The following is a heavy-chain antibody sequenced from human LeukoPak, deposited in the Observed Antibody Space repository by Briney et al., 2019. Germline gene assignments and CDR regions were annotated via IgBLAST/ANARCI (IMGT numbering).Heavy chain of an antibody. CDR3: ARLYGATSWFDP. Sequence: SQTLSLTCTVSGGSISSGGYYWSWIRQHPGKGLEWIGYIYYSGSTYYNPSLKSRVTISVDTSKNQFSLKLSSVTAADTAVCYCARLYGATSWFDPWGQGTLVTVSS. CDR2: IYYSGST. D-gene: IGHD2-8*01. V-gene: IGHV4-31*03. J-gene: IGHJ5*02. CDR1: GGSISSGGYY.